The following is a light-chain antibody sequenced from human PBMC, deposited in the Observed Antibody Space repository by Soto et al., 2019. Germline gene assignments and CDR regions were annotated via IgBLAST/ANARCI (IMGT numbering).Light chain of an antibody. CDR1: QSVDSIF. Sequence: EVVLTQSPGTLSLSPGEGATLSCKASQSVDSIFLAWYQQKHGRSPRLLIYGASSRATGIPDRFSGSGSGTDFTLTISRLEPEDFAVYYCQRYDTSPRPFGHGTKVEFK. CDR2: GAS. J-gene: IGKJ1*01. CDR3: QRYDTSPRP. V-gene: IGKV3-20*01.